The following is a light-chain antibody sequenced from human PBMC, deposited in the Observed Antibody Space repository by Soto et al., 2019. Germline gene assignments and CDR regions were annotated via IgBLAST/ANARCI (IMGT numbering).Light chain of an antibody. CDR3: QQYSSHST. V-gene: IGKV1-5*03. CDR2: QAS. J-gene: IGKJ1*01. CDR1: QSTSSY. Sequence: PSTLSASVGDRVAITCRASQSTSSYLAWYQRKPGKAPKLLIYQASSLENGVPSRFSGSGSGTEFSLTISSLQPDDFATYYCQQYSSHSTFGQGTKVDIK.